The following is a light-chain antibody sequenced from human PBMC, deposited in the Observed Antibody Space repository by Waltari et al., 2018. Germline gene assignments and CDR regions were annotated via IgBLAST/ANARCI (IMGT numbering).Light chain of an antibody. J-gene: IGKJ1*01. CDR3: HHYYNFPWT. Sequence: VIWMTQSPSLLSASPGDRVTITCRMSQGISTYLAWYQQKPGRAPDLLIYGASILHSGVPSRFSGSGSGTDFTLTISSLQSEDVATYYCHHYYNFPWTFGQGTELEIK. CDR1: QGISTY. CDR2: GAS. V-gene: IGKV1D-8*03.